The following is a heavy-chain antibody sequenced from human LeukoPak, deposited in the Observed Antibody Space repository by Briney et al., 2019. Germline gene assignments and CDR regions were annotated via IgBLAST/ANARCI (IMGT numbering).Heavy chain of an antibody. D-gene: IGHD6-13*01. Sequence: SETLSLTCTVTGGSISSYYWSWIRQPPGKGLEGIGYIYYSGSTNYNPSLNSRVTISVDTSKNQFSLKLSSVTAADTAVYYCASAQYSSSWDYWGQGTLVTVSS. J-gene: IGHJ4*02. CDR2: IYYSGST. CDR1: GGSISSYY. CDR3: ASAQYSSSWDY. V-gene: IGHV4-59*01.